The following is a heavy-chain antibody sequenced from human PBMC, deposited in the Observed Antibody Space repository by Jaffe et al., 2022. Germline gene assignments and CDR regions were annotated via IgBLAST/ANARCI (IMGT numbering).Heavy chain of an antibody. Sequence: EVQLVESGGGLVKPGGSLRLSCAASGFTFSNAWMSWVRQAPGKGLEWVGRIKSKTDGGTTDYAAPVKGRFTISRDDSKNTLYLQMNSLKTEDTAVYYCTTDLLVGCSGGSCYSHLGFDYWGQGTLVTVSS. CDR3: TTDLLVGCSGGSCYSHLGFDY. V-gene: IGHV3-15*01. CDR1: GFTFSNAW. D-gene: IGHD2-15*01. CDR2: IKSKTDGGTT. J-gene: IGHJ4*02.